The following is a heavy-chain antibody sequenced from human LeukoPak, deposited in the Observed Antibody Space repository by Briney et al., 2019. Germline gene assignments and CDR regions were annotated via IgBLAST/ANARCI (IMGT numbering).Heavy chain of an antibody. J-gene: IGHJ4*02. D-gene: IGHD6-13*01. V-gene: IGHV4-34*01. CDR3: ARGLRYSSSWYAG. CDR1: GGSFSGYY. CDR2: INHSGST. Sequence: SETLSLTCAVYGGSFSGYYWSWIRQPPGKGLEWIGEINHSGSTNYSPSLKSRVTISVDTSKNQFSLKLSSVTAADTAVYYCARGLRYSSSWYAGWGQGTLVTVSS.